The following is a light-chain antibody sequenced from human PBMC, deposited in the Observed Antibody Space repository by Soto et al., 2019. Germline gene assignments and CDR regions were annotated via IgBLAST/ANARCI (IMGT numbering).Light chain of an antibody. Sequence: QSVLTQPPSASGTPGQRVTISCSGSSSNIGSNNVYWYQQLPGTAPKLLIYDDNKRPSGIPDRFSGSKSGTSATLGITGFQTGDEADYYCGSWDSSLSAYVFGTGTKLTVL. V-gene: IGLV1-51*01. J-gene: IGLJ1*01. CDR3: GSWDSSLSAYV. CDR1: SSNIGSNN. CDR2: DDN.